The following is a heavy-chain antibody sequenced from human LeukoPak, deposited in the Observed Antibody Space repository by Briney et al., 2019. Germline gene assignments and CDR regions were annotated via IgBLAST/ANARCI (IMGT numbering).Heavy chain of an antibody. CDR2: ISYDGSNK. Sequence: GGSLRLSCAASGFTFSSYAMHWVRQAPGKGLEWVAVISYDGSNKYYADSVKGRFTISRDNSKNTLYLQMNSLRAEDTAIYYCAKDFSFIAAATFDYWGQGTLVTVSS. D-gene: IGHD6-13*01. CDR1: GFTFSSYA. V-gene: IGHV3-30*04. J-gene: IGHJ4*02. CDR3: AKDFSFIAAATFDY.